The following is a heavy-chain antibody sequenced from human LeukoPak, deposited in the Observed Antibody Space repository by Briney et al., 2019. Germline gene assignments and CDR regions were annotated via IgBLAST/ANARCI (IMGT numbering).Heavy chain of an antibody. CDR2: ISGTGGNT. J-gene: IGHJ4*02. Sequence: GGSLRLSCAASGFTFSSYAMSWVRQAPGKGLEWVSAISGTGGNTYYADSVKGRFTISKDNSKNTLHLQMNSLRAEDTAVYYCANHNIATFDYWGQGTLVTVSS. CDR1: GFTFSSYA. CDR3: ANHNIATFDY. D-gene: IGHD2-15*01. V-gene: IGHV3-23*01.